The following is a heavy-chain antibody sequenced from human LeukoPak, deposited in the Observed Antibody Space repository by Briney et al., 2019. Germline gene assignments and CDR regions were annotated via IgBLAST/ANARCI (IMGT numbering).Heavy chain of an antibody. V-gene: IGHV4-59*01. CDR2: MSYSGTS. CDR1: GGSISSYY. Sequence: SETLSLTCTVSGGSISSYYWSWIRQPPGKGLEWIGYMSYSGTSSYNPSLRSRITISVDASKKQFSLKLSSVTAADTAVYYCARTFSGSYYYYGMDVWGQGTTVTVSS. CDR3: ARTFSGSYYYYGMDV. D-gene: IGHD1-26*01. J-gene: IGHJ6*02.